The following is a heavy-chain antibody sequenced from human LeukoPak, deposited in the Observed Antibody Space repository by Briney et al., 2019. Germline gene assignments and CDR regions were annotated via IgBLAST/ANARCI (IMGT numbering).Heavy chain of an antibody. CDR1: GFTFSSYA. V-gene: IGHV3-23*01. D-gene: IGHD3-10*01. J-gene: IGHJ4*02. Sequence: GVSLRLSCAASGFTFSSYAMSWVRQAPGKGLEWVSAISGSGGSTYYADSVKGRFTISRDNPKNTLYLQMNSLRAEDTAVYYCARDWSIWFGESFDYWGQGTLVTVSS. CDR2: ISGSGGST. CDR3: ARDWSIWFGESFDY.